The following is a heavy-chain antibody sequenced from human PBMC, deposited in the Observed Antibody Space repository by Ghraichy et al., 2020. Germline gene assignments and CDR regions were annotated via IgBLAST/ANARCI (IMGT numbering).Heavy chain of an antibody. CDR3: TKTIAYCSGGRCYSGWFDP. CDR2: IHFGDADT. D-gene: IGHD2-15*01. V-gene: IGHV3-23*01. CDR1: GFTVSSSV. Sequence: GGSLRLSCAASGFTVSSSVMSWVRQAPGKGLEWVSDIHFGDADTSYADSVRGRFTISRDNSNNTLFIHMNSLGVEDTAVYYCTKTIAYCSGGRCYSGWFDPWGQGTLVTVSS. J-gene: IGHJ5*02.